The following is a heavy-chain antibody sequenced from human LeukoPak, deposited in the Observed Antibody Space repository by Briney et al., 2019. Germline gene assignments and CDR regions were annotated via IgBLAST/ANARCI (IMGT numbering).Heavy chain of an antibody. CDR1: AYTFNGYC. CDR3: ARMKPGSFDY. Sequence: ASVKVSCKSSAYTFNGYCLHWVRHAPGQGLEWMGWINPNSGGTNYAQKFQGRVTMTRDTSISTAYMELSRLRSDDTAVYYCARMKPGSFDYWGQGTLVTVSS. D-gene: IGHD3-10*01. J-gene: IGHJ4*02. V-gene: IGHV1-2*02. CDR2: INPNSGGT.